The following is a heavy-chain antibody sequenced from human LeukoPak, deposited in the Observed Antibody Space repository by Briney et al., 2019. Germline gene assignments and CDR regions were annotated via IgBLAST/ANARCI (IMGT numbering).Heavy chain of an antibody. CDR2: INWNGNNI. CDR3: AKGYYGSGSYGWFDY. D-gene: IGHD3-10*01. V-gene: IGHV3-20*04. Sequence: PGGSLRLSCAASGFIFDDYDMSWVRQAPGKGLEGVSNINWNGNNIGYADSLRGRFTISRDNAKNSLYLQMNSLRAEDTAVYSCAKGYYGSGSYGWFDYWGQGTLVTVSS. CDR1: GFIFDDYD. J-gene: IGHJ4*02.